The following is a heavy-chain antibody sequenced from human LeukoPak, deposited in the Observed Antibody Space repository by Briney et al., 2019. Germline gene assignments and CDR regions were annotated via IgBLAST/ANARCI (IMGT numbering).Heavy chain of an antibody. V-gene: IGHV3-33*01. Sequence: PGGSLRLSCAASGFTFSSYGMHWVRQAPGKGLEWVALIWNDGTNKVYADSVRGRFTISRDNSKNTLYLQMNSLRAEDTAVYYGARDHHSSGWYWDFDYWGQGTLVTVSS. J-gene: IGHJ4*02. CDR2: IWNDGTNK. CDR1: GFTFSSYG. D-gene: IGHD6-19*01. CDR3: ARDHHSSGWYWDFDY.